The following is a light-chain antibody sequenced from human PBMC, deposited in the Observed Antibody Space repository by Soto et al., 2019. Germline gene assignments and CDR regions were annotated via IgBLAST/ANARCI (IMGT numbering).Light chain of an antibody. CDR2: DVS. J-gene: IGLJ2*01. CDR3: CSYAGSYTFL. Sequence: QSALTQPRSVSGSPGQSVTISCTGTSSDVGGYNYVSWYQQHPGKAPKLMIYDVSKRPSGVPDRFSGSKSGSTASLTISGLQAEDEADYYCCSYAGSYTFLFGGGTKVTVL. V-gene: IGLV2-11*01. CDR1: SSDVGGYNY.